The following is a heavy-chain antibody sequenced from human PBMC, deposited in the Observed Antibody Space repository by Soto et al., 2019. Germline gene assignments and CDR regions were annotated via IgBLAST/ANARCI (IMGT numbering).Heavy chain of an antibody. Sequence: GGSLRLSCVASGFTFSNYAMSWVRQAPGKGLEWVSAISGSDGSTYYADSVKGRFTISRDNSKNTVYLQMNSLRAEDTTVYDCSKDSRVSMVRGVIIPPGYWGQGTLVTVSS. D-gene: IGHD3-10*01. V-gene: IGHV3-23*01. CDR3: SKDSRVSMVRGVIIPPGY. J-gene: IGHJ4*02. CDR1: GFTFSNYA. CDR2: ISGSDGST.